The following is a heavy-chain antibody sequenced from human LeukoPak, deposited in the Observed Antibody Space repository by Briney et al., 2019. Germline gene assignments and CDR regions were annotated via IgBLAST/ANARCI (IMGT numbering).Heavy chain of an antibody. J-gene: IGHJ1*01. V-gene: IGHV4-4*07. CDR1: GGSNSSYY. CDR3: ARELYCSSTSCPSQH. CDR2: IYTSGST. D-gene: IGHD2-2*01. Sequence: SETLSLTCTVSGGSNSSYYWSWIRQPAGKGLEWIGRIYTSGSTKYNPSLKSRVTMSVDTSKNQFSLKLSSVTAADTAVYYCARELYCSSTSCPSQHWGQGTLVTVSS.